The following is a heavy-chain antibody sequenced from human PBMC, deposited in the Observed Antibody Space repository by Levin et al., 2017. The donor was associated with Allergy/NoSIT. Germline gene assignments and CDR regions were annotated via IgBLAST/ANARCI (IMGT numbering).Heavy chain of an antibody. D-gene: IGHD3-10*01. CDR3: ARDRRPYGSGSYYWFDY. V-gene: IGHV3-11*05. J-gene: IGHJ4*02. CDR2: ISSSSSYT. Sequence: VGSLRLSCAASGFTFSDYYMSWIRQAPGKGLEWVSYISSSSSYTNYADSVKGRFTISRDNAKNSLYLQMNSLRAEDTAVYYCARDRRPYGSGSYYWFDYWGQGTLVTVSS. CDR1: GFTFSDYY.